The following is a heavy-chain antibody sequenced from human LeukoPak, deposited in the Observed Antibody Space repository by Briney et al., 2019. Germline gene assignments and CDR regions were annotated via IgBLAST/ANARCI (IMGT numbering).Heavy chain of an antibody. D-gene: IGHD3-22*01. CDR1: GFTFSGYW. J-gene: IGHJ4*02. CDR3: ARTYYYDSSGYYGS. Sequence: GGSLRLSCAASGFTFSGYWMSWVRQAPGKGLEWVANIKQDGSEKYYVDSVKGRFTISRDNAKNSLYLQMNSLRAEDTAVYYCARTYYYDSSGYYGSWGQGTLVTVSS. V-gene: IGHV3-7*01. CDR2: IKQDGSEK.